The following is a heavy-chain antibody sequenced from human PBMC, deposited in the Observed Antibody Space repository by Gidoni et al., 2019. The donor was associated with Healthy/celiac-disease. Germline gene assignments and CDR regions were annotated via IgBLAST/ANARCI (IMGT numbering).Heavy chain of an antibody. D-gene: IGHD3-22*01. Sequence: QVQLQESGPGLVKPSETLSLTCAVSGGSIRSYYWSWIRQPPGKGLEWIGYIYYSGSTNYNPSLKSRVTISVDTSKNQFSLKLSSVTAADTAVYYCARDKVAGTYYYDSSGWSWFDPWGQGTLVTVSS. CDR2: IYYSGST. CDR1: GGSIRSYY. J-gene: IGHJ5*02. CDR3: ARDKVAGTYYYDSSGWSWFDP. V-gene: IGHV4-59*01.